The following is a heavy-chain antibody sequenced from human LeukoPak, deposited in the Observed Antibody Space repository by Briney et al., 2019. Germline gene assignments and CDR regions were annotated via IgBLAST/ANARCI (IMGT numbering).Heavy chain of an antibody. CDR1: GFTFDDYA. V-gene: IGHV3-43D*03. CDR2: ISWDGGST. Sequence: TGGSLRLSCAASGFTFDDYAMHWVRQAPGKGLELVSLISWDGGSTYYADSVKGRFTISRDNSKNSLYPQMNSLRAEDTALYYCAIGRGYCSGGSCYSGGYWGQGTLVTVSS. D-gene: IGHD2-15*01. J-gene: IGHJ4*02. CDR3: AIGRGYCSGGSCYSGGY.